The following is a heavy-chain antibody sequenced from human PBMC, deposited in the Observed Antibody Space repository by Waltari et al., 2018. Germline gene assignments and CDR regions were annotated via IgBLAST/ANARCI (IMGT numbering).Heavy chain of an antibody. Sequence: QVQLVESGGGVVQPGRSLRLSCAASGFTFSSYGMHWVRPAPGKGLEWVAVIWYDGSNKYYADSVKGRFTISRDNSKNTLYLQMNSLRAEDTAVYYCAKTKEYSSFGYFDYWGQGTLVTVSS. CDR1: GFTFSSYG. D-gene: IGHD6-6*01. CDR3: AKTKEYSSFGYFDY. V-gene: IGHV3-33*06. J-gene: IGHJ4*02. CDR2: IWYDGSNK.